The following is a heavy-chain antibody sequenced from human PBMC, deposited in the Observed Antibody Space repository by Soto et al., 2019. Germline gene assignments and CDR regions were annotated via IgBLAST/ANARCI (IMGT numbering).Heavy chain of an antibody. CDR2: INHRGSL. CDR3: ARELPQRQGRNMDV. J-gene: IGHJ6*02. Sequence: WTWSRHRPGEGLEWFGYINHRGSLYYNPSLKSRVSMSVDTSKNQFSLNLCSVTAADTAVYYCARELPQRQGRNMDVWGQGTTVTVSS. V-gene: IGHV4-31*02. D-gene: IGHD1-1*01.